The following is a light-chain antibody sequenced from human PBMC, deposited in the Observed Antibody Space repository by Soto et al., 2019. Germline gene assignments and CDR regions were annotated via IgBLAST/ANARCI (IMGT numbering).Light chain of an antibody. J-gene: IGKJ5*01. Sequence: DIQMTQSPSTLSASVGDRVTITCRASQNIITWLAWYQQKPGKAPKLLIYKASSLESGVPSRFSGSGSGTEFTLTISSLQPDDFATYYCQQYNSLITVGQGTRLEIK. CDR2: KAS. CDR3: QQYNSLIT. V-gene: IGKV1-5*03. CDR1: QNIITW.